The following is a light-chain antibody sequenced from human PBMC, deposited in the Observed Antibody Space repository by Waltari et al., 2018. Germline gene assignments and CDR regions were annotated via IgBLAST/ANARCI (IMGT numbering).Light chain of an antibody. CDR2: DDS. CDR3: QVWERSNNEVI. Sequence: SSVLTQSPSWSVAPGQTARSTCGGDRIGGKTVHWYRQRPGQAPVLVVYDDSDRPPGIPERISGSNSGNTATLTISRVAAGDEADYFCQVWERSNNEVIFGGGTKLTVL. CDR1: RIGGKT. V-gene: IGLV3-21*02. J-gene: IGLJ2*01.